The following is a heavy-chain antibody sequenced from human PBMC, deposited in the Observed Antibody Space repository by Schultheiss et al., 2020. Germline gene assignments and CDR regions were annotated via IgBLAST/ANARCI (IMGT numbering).Heavy chain of an antibody. D-gene: IGHD6-19*01. Sequence: SCAASGFTFSSYSMNWVRQAPGKGLEWVSAISGSGGSTYYADSVKGRFTISRDNSKNTLYLQMNSLRAEDTAVYYCAKGSGPFDYWGQGTLVTVSS. CDR1: GFTFSSYS. CDR3: AKGSGPFDY. CDR2: ISGSGGST. J-gene: IGHJ4*02. V-gene: IGHV3-23*01.